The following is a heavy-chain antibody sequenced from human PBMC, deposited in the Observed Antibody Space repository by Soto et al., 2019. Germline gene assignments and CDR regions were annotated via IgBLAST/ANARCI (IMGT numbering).Heavy chain of an antibody. D-gene: IGHD3-3*01. Sequence: ASVKVSCKASGYTLTSYGISWVRQAPGQGLEWMGWISAYNGNTNYAQKLQGRVTMTTDTSTSTAYMELRSLRSDDTAVYYCARDPYYDFWSGYPPTLYYYGMDVWGQGTTVTVSS. J-gene: IGHJ6*02. CDR3: ARDPYYDFWSGYPPTLYYYGMDV. CDR2: ISAYNGNT. V-gene: IGHV1-18*04. CDR1: GYTLTSYG.